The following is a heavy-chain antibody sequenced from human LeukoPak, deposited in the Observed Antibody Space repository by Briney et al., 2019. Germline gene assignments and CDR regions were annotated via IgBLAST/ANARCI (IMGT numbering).Heavy chain of an antibody. CDR2: ITNNGGGT. CDR1: GFAFSDYA. D-gene: IGHD7-27*01. Sequence: GGSLRLSCSTSGFAFSDYAMTLVRQAPGKGLAWVSVITNNGGGTYYADSVKGRFTISRDNSKNTLYLQMNNLRADDTAVFYCVKETGHNWGYFEFWGQGTLVTVSS. V-gene: IGHV3-23*01. J-gene: IGHJ4*02. CDR3: VKETGHNWGYFEF.